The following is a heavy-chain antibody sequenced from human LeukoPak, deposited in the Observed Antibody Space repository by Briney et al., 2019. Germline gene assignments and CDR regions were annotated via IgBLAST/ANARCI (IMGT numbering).Heavy chain of an antibody. CDR2: IYTSGST. J-gene: IGHJ5*02. D-gene: IGHD4-11*01. CDR1: GGSISSGSYY. Sequence: SETLSLTCTVSGGSISSGSYYWSWIRQPAGKGLEWIGRIYTSGSTNYNPSLKSRVTISVDTFKNQFSLKLSSVTAADTAVYYCAREGTVTNWFDPWGQGTLVTVSS. V-gene: IGHV4-61*02. CDR3: AREGTVTNWFDP.